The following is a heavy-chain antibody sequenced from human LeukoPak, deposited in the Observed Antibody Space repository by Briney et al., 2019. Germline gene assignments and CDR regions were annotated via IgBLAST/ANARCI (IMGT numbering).Heavy chain of an antibody. CDR2: ISSNGGST. CDR1: GFTFSSYA. D-gene: IGHD6-19*01. CDR3: VKDWGRGWYRFDC. V-gene: IGHV3-64D*09. Sequence: PGGSLRLSCSAPGFTFSSYALHWVRQAPGKGLESVSAISSNGGSTSYADSVEGRFTISRDNSKNTLYLQMSSLRAEDTAVYYCVKDWGRGWYRFDCWGQGTLVTVSS. J-gene: IGHJ4*02.